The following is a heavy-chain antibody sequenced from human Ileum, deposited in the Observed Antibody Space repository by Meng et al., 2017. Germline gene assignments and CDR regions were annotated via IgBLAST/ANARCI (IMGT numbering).Heavy chain of an antibody. Sequence: QPQLQESGPALVQPSGTLSLAVAGSGDSIGNSKWWSWLRQPPGKGLEWIGEISNSGKTVYSPSLKSRVRISLDKSNNQFSLTLNSVTAADTAMYYCARERIRELGLFDSWGQGTLVTVSS. J-gene: IGHJ4*02. CDR2: ISNSGKT. V-gene: IGHV4-4*02. CDR1: GDSIGNSKW. D-gene: IGHD3-10*01. CDR3: ARERIRELGLFDS.